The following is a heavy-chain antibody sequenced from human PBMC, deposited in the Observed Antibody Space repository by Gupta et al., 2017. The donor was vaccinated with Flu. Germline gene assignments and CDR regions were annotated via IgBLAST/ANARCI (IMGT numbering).Heavy chain of an antibody. CDR3: AKDVCGGDCYSAYDY. D-gene: IGHD2-21*02. CDR1: GFPFSRYG. V-gene: IGHV3-30*18. J-gene: IGHJ4*02. Sequence: QVQLVESGGGVVQPVRSLRLSCAGSGFPFSRYGMPWVRPAPGKGLEWVAVISYDGSNKYYADSVKGRFTISRDNSKNTLYLQMNSLRAEDTAVYYCAKDVCGGDCYSAYDYWGQGTLVTVSS. CDR2: ISYDGSNK.